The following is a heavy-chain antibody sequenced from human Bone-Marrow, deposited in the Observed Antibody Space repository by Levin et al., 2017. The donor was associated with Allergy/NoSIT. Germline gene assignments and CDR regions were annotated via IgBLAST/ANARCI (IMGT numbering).Heavy chain of an antibody. Sequence: PSETLSLTCSVSGGSISNSYWSWIRQAPGKGLEWIGYIKNSGTTKYNPSLNSRVTISADTSKNQVSLRLTSVTAADTTVYYCASLGYTISYYDYAMDVWGQGTTVTVSS. CDR2: IKNSGTT. D-gene: IGHD5-12*01. V-gene: IGHV4-59*01. CDR1: GGSISNSY. CDR3: ASLGYTISYYDYAMDV. J-gene: IGHJ6*02.